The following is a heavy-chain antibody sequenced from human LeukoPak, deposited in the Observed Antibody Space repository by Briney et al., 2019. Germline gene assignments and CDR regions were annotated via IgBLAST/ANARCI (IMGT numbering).Heavy chain of an antibody. D-gene: IGHD1-26*01. J-gene: IGHJ3*02. V-gene: IGHV4-59*01. Sequence: PSETLSLTCTVSGGSISSYYWSWIRQPPGKGLEWIGYIYYSGSTNYNPSLKSRVTISVDTSKNQFSLKLSSVTAADTAVYYCARDANSGSYHDAFDIWGQGTMVTVSS. CDR3: ARDANSGSYHDAFDI. CDR1: GGSISSYY. CDR2: IYYSGST.